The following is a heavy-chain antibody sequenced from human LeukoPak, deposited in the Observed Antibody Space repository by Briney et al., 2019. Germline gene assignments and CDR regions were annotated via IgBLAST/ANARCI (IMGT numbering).Heavy chain of an antibody. V-gene: IGHV3-23*01. CDR3: AEERRTGSSGWYFDFDS. J-gene: IGHJ4*02. D-gene: IGHD6-19*01. CDR2: VSGSGDST. Sequence: GGSLRLSCVASGFTFSTYAMNWVRQAPGKGLEWVSDVSGSGDSTYYADSVKGRFTISRDNSKNTLYLQVHSLRAEDTAVYYCAEERRTGSSGWYFDFDSWGQGTLVTVSS. CDR1: GFTFSTYA.